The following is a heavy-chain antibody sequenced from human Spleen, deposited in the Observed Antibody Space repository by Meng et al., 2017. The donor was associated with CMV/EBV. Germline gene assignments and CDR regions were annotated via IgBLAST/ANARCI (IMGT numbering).Heavy chain of an antibody. D-gene: IGHD7-27*01. CDR1: GFTFSDYS. CDR2: ISSDSYDV. Sequence: GESLKISCEASGFTFSDYSMNWVRQAPGEGLEWIASISSDSYDVYYADSLVDRFTISRDNAKNSIYLQMDSLGADDTATYYCGRPPGDWGQGTLVTVSP. V-gene: IGHV3-21*04. CDR3: GRPPGD. J-gene: IGHJ4*02.